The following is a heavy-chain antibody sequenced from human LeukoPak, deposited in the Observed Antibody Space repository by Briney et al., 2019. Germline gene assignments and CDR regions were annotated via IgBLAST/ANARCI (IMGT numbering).Heavy chain of an antibody. CDR1: GYSFTSYW. J-gene: IGHJ6*02. CDR3: ARHGIMSDYYYGMDV. Sequence: GESLKISCKGSGYSFTSYWISWVRQMPGKGLEWMGRIDPSDSYTNYSPSFQGDVTISADKSISTAYLQWSSLKASDTAMYYCARHGIMSDYYYGMDVWGQGTTVTVSS. D-gene: IGHD3-16*01. CDR2: IDPSDSYT. V-gene: IGHV5-10-1*01.